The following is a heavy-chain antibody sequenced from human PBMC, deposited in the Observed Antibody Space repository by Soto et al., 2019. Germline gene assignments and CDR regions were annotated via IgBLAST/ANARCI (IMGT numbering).Heavy chain of an antibody. CDR3: ARYIRGVVTAIIYGMDV. CDR1: GGSISSTRYY. J-gene: IGHJ6*01. V-gene: IGHV4-39*01. Sequence: QLQLQESGPGLVKPSETLSLTCTVSGGSISSTRYYWGWIRQPPGKGLEWIGSIYYSGGTYYNPSLKSRVTISVDASKNQFSLKLSSVTAADTAMYSCARYIRGVVTAIIYGMDVW. CDR2: IYYSGGT. D-gene: IGHD2-21*02.